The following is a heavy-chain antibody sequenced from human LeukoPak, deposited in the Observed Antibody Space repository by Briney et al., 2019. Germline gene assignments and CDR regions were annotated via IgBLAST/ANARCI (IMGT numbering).Heavy chain of an antibody. D-gene: IGHD3-22*01. CDR2: ISSSSSYI. CDR3: ALRRFYYYDSSGNFDY. CDR1: GFTFSSYS. V-gene: IGHV3-21*01. J-gene: IGHJ4*02. Sequence: GGSLRLSCAAAGFTFSSYSMNWVRQAPGKGLEWVSSISSSSSYIYYADSVKGRFTISRDNAKNALYLQMNSLRADDRCGHCRALRRFYYYDSSGNFDYWVEGTLVTVSS.